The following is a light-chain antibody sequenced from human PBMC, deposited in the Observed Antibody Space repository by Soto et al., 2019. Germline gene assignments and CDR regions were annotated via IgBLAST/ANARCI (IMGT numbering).Light chain of an antibody. CDR1: SSNIGNNY. Sequence: QSVLTQPPSVSAAPGQTVTISCSGSSSNIGNNYVSWYQQLPGTAPKLLIYENNKRPSGIPDRFSGSKSGTSATLGITGLQTGDEADYYCGTWDSSLSAYYVFGTGTKVTVL. V-gene: IGLV1-51*02. CDR2: ENN. J-gene: IGLJ1*01. CDR3: GTWDSSLSAYYV.